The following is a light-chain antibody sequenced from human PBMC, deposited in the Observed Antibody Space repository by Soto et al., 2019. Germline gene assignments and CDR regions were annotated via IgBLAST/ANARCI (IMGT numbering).Light chain of an antibody. Sequence: VMTQSPANLSVSPGEGVTLFCRASQNVATNLAWYQLKPGQAPRLLIHASSTRAAGIPGTFSGSGSGTQFSLTIGSVQSEDSAVYYCQQYYHWGLSFGGGTKVEI. V-gene: IGKV3D-15*01. J-gene: IGKJ4*01. CDR1: QNVATN. CDR2: ASS. CDR3: QQYYHWGLS.